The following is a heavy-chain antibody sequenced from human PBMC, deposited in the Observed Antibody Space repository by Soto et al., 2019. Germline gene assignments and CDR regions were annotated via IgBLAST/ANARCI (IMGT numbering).Heavy chain of an antibody. J-gene: IGHJ6*02. CDR1: GYTFTAYY. V-gene: IGHV1-2*02. CDR2: INPNSGVT. CDR3: ARVMAARPGGMDV. Sequence: QVQLVQSGAEVKKPGASVKVSCKASGYTFTAYYMHWVRQAPGQGLEWMGGINPNSGVTNYAQKYQGRVTMTSDTSISKAYMELSRLRADDTAVYYCARVMAARPGGMDVWGQGTTVTVSS. D-gene: IGHD2-8*01.